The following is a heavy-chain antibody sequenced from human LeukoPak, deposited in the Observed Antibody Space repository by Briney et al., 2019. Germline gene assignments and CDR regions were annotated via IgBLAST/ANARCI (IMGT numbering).Heavy chain of an antibody. D-gene: IGHD6-13*01. CDR1: GFILNHFW. Sequence: GGSLRLSCTASGFILNHFWMSWVRQAPGEGLEWVANIRQDGGAKNYVDSVKGRFTISRDNAKKSLYLQMNSLRAEDTAVYYCAPPPIAATGNWGQGTLVTVSS. CDR3: APPPIAATGN. J-gene: IGHJ4*02. V-gene: IGHV3-7*01. CDR2: IRQDGGAK.